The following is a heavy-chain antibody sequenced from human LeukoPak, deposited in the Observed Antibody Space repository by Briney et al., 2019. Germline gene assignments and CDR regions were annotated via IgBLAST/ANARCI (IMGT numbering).Heavy chain of an antibody. CDR1: GFTFSSYG. CDR2: IWYDGSIQ. Sequence: PGRSLRLSCAASGFTFSSYGMHWVRQAPGKGLEWVAAIWYDGSIQYYADSVKGRFTISRGNSKNTLYLQMDSLRAEDTAVYYCARAGYCSGGSCYGSDYWGQGTLVSVSS. D-gene: IGHD2-15*01. V-gene: IGHV3-33*01. CDR3: ARAGYCSGGSCYGSDY. J-gene: IGHJ4*02.